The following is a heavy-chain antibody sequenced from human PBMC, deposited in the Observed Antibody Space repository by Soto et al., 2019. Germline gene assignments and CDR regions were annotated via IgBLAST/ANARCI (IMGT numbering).Heavy chain of an antibody. Sequence: SETLSLTCAVYGGSSSGWYWTWIRQSPVKGLEWIGEISSGSTNYNPSLTSRVTISADMSKNQFSLKLTSLTAADTAIYYCARGPYSRGVGATNPSNWGQGTQVTVS. CDR1: GGSSSGWY. D-gene: IGHD1-26*01. V-gene: IGHV4-34*01. CDR3: ARGPYSRGVGATNPSN. CDR2: ISSGST. J-gene: IGHJ4*02.